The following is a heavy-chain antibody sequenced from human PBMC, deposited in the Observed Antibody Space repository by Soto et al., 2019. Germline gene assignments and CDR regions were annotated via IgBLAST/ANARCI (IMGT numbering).Heavy chain of an antibody. D-gene: IGHD2-21*02. Sequence: GASVKVSCKASGYTFTGYYMHWVRQAPGQGLEWMGWINPNSGGTNYAQKFQGCVTMTRDTSISTAYMELSRLRSDDTAVYYCARDPGVTASYYFDYWGQGTLVTVSS. V-gene: IGHV1-2*04. J-gene: IGHJ4*02. CDR2: INPNSGGT. CDR3: ARDPGVTASYYFDY. CDR1: GYTFTGYY.